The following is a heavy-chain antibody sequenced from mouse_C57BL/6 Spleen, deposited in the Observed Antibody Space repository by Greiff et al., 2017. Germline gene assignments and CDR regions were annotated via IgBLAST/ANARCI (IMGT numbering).Heavy chain of an antibody. J-gene: IGHJ2*01. V-gene: IGHV1-15*01. Sequence: VQLQESGAELVRPGASVTLSCKASGYTFTDYEMHWVKQTPVHGLEWIGAIDPETGGTAYNQKFKGKAILTADKSSSTAYMELRSLTSAGSAVYYCTRGRYDYPFDYWGQGTTLTVSA. D-gene: IGHD2-4*01. CDR2: IDPETGGT. CDR3: TRGRYDYPFDY. CDR1: GYTFTDYE.